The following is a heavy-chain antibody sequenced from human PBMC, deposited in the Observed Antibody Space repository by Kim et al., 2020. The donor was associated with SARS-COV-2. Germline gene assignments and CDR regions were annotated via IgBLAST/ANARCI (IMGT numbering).Heavy chain of an antibody. CDR3: ARLSYSSSSENWFDP. D-gene: IGHD6-6*01. J-gene: IGHJ5*02. Sequence: PSLKSRVTISVDTSKNQFSLKLSSVTAADTAVYYCARLSYSSSSENWFDPWGQGTLVTVSS. V-gene: IGHV4-59*01.